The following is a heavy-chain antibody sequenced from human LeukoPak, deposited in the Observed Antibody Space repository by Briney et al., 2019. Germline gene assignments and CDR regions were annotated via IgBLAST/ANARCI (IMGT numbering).Heavy chain of an antibody. CDR3: ARDDGYGDSYSFDY. Sequence: SETLSLTCTVSGGSISSYYWSWIRQPPGKGLEWIGYIYYSGSTNYNPSLKSRVTISVDTSKNQFSLKLSSVTAADTAVYYCARDDGYGDSYSFDYWGQGTLVTVSS. V-gene: IGHV4-59*01. CDR2: IYYSGST. D-gene: IGHD4-17*01. J-gene: IGHJ4*02. CDR1: GGSISSYY.